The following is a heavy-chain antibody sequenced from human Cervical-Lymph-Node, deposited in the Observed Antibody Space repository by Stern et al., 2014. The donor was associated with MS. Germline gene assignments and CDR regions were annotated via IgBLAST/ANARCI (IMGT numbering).Heavy chain of an antibody. D-gene: IGHD3-3*01. CDR2: ISGIGARP. CDR3: VRDPPLEVRFLGLDP. Sequence: EVQLVESGGGLVPPGGSLRLSCAVSGFTFNTYGMSLVRQAPGMGLEWISAISGIGARPYYADSVQGRFPISRDNSNNTLYLQMNSLSAEDTAVYYGVRDPPLEVRFLGLDPWGQGTLVTVSS. V-gene: IGHV3-23*04. CDR1: GFTFNTYG. J-gene: IGHJ5*02.